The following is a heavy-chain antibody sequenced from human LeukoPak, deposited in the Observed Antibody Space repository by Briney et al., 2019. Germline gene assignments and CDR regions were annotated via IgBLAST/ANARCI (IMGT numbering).Heavy chain of an antibody. D-gene: IGHD4-11*01. Sequence: PSETLSLTCTVSGGSISSSSYYLGWIRQPPGKGLEWIGYIYYSGSTNYNPSLKSRVTISVDTSKNQFSLKLSSVTAADTAVYYCARGALQYDYWGQGTLVTVSS. CDR3: ARGALQYDY. V-gene: IGHV4-61*05. CDR2: IYYSGST. J-gene: IGHJ4*02. CDR1: GGSISSSSYY.